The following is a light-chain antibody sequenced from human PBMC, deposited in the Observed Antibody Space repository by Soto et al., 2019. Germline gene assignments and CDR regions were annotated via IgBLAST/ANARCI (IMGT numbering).Light chain of an antibody. J-gene: IGLJ3*02. CDR1: SSNIGAAYD. V-gene: IGLV1-40*01. Sequence: QSVLTQPPSVSGAPGQKVTISCTRSSSNIGAAYDVHWYQPLPGTAPKLLIYGNNNRPSGVPDRFSGSKSGTAASLAITGLQAEDEAGYYCQSYDSSLSGWVFGGGTKVTVL. CDR3: QSYDSSLSGWV. CDR2: GNN.